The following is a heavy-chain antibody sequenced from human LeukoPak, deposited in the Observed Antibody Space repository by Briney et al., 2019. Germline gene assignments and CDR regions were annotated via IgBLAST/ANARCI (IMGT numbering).Heavy chain of an antibody. D-gene: IGHD4-23*01. Sequence: GGSLRLSCVASGFTFSSYGMTWVRQAPEKGLEWVSAISGSGGRTYYADSVKGRFTISRDNSKNTLYLQMNSLRAEDTAVYYCAKDYGGNSDSFDYWGQGTLVTVSS. J-gene: IGHJ4*02. V-gene: IGHV3-23*01. CDR2: ISGSGGRT. CDR1: GFTFSSYG. CDR3: AKDYGGNSDSFDY.